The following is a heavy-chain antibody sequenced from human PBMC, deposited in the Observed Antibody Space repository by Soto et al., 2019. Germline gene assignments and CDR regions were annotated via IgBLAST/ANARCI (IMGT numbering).Heavy chain of an antibody. V-gene: IGHV3-21*06. CDR2: ISANPSYI. J-gene: IGHJ4*02. Sequence: GGSLRLSCAASGFTFGSYNMNWVRQAPGKGLEWLSSISANPSYIYYADSLRGRFTISRDNAKNSLFLQMNSLRAEDTAVYFCARRTIEGFDYWGRGILVTVSS. CDR3: ARRTIEGFDY. CDR1: GFTFGSYN.